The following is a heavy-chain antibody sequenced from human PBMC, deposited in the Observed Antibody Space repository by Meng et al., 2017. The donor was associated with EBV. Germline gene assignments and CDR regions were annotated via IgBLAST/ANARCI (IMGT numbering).Heavy chain of an antibody. CDR2: IYWDDDK. CDR3: AHIIAARPFDY. J-gene: IGHJ4*02. CDR1: GFSLSTRGVG. D-gene: IGHD6-6*01. V-gene: IGHV2-5*02. Sequence: QISLKESGPTLGKPPQTLTLTCTFPGFSLSTRGVGVGWIRQPPGKALEWLALIYWDDDKRYSPSLKSRLTITKDTSKNQVVLTMTNMDPVDAATYYCAHIIAARPFDYWGQGTLVTVSS.